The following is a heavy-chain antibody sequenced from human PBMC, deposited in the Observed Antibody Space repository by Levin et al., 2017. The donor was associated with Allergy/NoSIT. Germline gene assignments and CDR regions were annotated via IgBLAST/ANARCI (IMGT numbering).Heavy chain of an antibody. V-gene: IGHV3-30-3*01. CDR2: ISYDGSNK. CDR3: AREHGSIAAAGSTLGWYFDL. J-gene: IGHJ2*01. CDR1: GFTFSSYA. D-gene: IGHD6-13*01. Sequence: PGGSLRLSCAASGFTFSSYAMHWVRQAPGKGLEWVAVISYDGSNKYYADSVKGRFTISRDNSKNTLYLQMNSLRAEDTAVYYCAREHGSIAAAGSTLGWYFDLWGRGTLVTVSS.